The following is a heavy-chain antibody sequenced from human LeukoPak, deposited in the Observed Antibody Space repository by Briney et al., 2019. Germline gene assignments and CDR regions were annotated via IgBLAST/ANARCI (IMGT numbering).Heavy chain of an antibody. Sequence: GGSLRLSCAASGFTFSSYWMHWVRQVPGKGLVWVSRIDTDGTGTSYADSVKGRFTISRDNSKNTLYLQMNSLRAEDTAVYYCAKDLGVLRFLEWLTGMDVWGQGTTVTVSS. CDR1: GFTFSSYW. CDR2: IDTDGTGT. D-gene: IGHD3-3*01. CDR3: AKDLGVLRFLEWLTGMDV. J-gene: IGHJ6*02. V-gene: IGHV3-74*01.